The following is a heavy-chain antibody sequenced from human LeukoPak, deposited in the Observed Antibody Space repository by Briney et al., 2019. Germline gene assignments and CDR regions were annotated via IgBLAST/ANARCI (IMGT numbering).Heavy chain of an antibody. J-gene: IGHJ4*02. CDR3: ASIFFDDFDY. D-gene: IGHD2-21*01. Sequence: GRSLRLSCAASGFTFSSYGMHWVRQAPGKGLEWVAVISYDGSNKYYADSVKGRFTISRDNSKNTLYLQMNSLRAEDTAVYYCASIFFDDFDYWGQGTLVTVSS. CDR1: GFTFSSYG. CDR2: ISYDGSNK. V-gene: IGHV3-30*03.